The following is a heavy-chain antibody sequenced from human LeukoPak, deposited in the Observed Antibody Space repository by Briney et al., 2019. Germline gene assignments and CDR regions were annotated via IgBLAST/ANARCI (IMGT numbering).Heavy chain of an antibody. V-gene: IGHV3-74*01. CDR3: ARAVGYYGSGTYYNGRFGP. J-gene: IGHJ5*02. Sequence: GGCLRLSCAASGFTFSSYWMHWVRQAPGKGLVWVSRINSDGSSTNYADSAKGRFTISRDNAKNTLYLQMNSLRAEDTAVYYCARAVGYYGSGTYYNGRFGPWGQGTLVTVSS. CDR2: INSDGSST. CDR1: GFTFSSYW. D-gene: IGHD3-10*01.